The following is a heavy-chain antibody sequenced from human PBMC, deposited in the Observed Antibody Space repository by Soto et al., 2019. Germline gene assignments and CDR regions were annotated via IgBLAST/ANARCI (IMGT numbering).Heavy chain of an antibody. CDR2: ISSSSSYI. D-gene: IGHD3-3*01. Sequence: PGGSLRLSCAASGFTFSSYWMSWVRQAPGKGLEWVSSISSSSSYIYYADSVKGRFTISRDNAKNSLYLQMNSLRAEDTAVYYCARGMLYYDFWSGYYTNWGQGTLVPSPQ. J-gene: IGHJ4*02. V-gene: IGHV3-21*01. CDR1: GFTFSSYW. CDR3: ARGMLYYDFWSGYYTN.